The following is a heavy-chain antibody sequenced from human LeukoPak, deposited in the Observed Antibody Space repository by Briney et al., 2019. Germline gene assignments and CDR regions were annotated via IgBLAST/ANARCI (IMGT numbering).Heavy chain of an antibody. CDR2: ISYDENNK. Sequence: PGRSLRLSCAASGFTFSTYAIHWVRQAPGKGLEWVAVISYDENNKYYAESVKGRVTISRDNSKNTLYLQMSSLRVEDTAVYYCARANYYETSGILTPYYYGMDVWGQGTTVTVSS. D-gene: IGHD3-22*01. J-gene: IGHJ6*02. V-gene: IGHV3-30-3*01. CDR3: ARANYYETSGILTPYYYGMDV. CDR1: GFTFSTYA.